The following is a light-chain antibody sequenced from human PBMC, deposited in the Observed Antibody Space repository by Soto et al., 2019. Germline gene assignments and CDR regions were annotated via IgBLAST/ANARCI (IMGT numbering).Light chain of an antibody. CDR2: SNN. CDR1: SSNIGSNA. V-gene: IGLV1-44*01. CDR3: AVWDNSLNGAV. Sequence: QSALTQPPSASGTPGQRVTISCSGSSSNIGSNAVNWYQQVPGTAPKLLIYSNNQRPSGVPDRFSGSKSGTSASLAISGLQSEDEADYYCAVWDNSLNGAVFGGGTQLTVL. J-gene: IGLJ7*01.